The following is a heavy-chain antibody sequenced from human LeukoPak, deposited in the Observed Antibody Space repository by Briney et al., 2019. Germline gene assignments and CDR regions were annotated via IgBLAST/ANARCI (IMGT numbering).Heavy chain of an antibody. V-gene: IGHV3-48*01. D-gene: IGHD1-7*01. CDR3: AIGRITGTTYGMDV. J-gene: IGHJ6*02. CDR2: ISGGSNSI. Sequence: GGSLRLSCAASGFILSSYTMNWVRQAPGKGLEWVSYISGGSNSIYYADSVKGRFTISRDNAKNSLYLQMNSLRAEDTAVYFCAIGRITGTTYGMDVWGQGTTVTVSS. CDR1: GFILSSYT.